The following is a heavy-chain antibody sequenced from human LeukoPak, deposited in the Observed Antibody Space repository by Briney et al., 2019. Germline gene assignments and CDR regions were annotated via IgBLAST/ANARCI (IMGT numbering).Heavy chain of an antibody. V-gene: IGHV5-51*01. D-gene: IGHD3-16*02. Sequence: GESLKISCKGSGYTFPIYWIGWVRQTPGKGLEWMGIIYPSDSHTIYSPSFQGQVTVSADRSISTAYLQWSSLKASDTAIYYCVRHYRPPQDSRAAKPTGYYYYYMDVWAQGPRSSSP. CDR3: VRHYRPPQDSRAAKPTGYYYYYMDV. CDR1: GYTFPIYW. J-gene: IGHJ6*03. CDR2: IYPSDSHT.